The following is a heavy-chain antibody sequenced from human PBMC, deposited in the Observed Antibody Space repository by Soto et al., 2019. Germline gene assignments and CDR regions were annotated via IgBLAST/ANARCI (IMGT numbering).Heavy chain of an antibody. Sequence: QVQMVESGGGVVQPGRSLRLSCAASGFSFENYGMHWVRQAPGRGLEWVAIIWYDGSLQYYAAAVKGRFTISRDNSKNTQDLEMNSLRAEDTAVYYCANLWGDGYNLGQDYNGMDVWGQGTTVIVSS. CDR1: GFSFENYG. J-gene: IGHJ6*02. D-gene: IGHD5-12*01. CDR2: IWYDGSLQ. V-gene: IGHV3-33*06. CDR3: ANLWGDGYNLGQDYNGMDV.